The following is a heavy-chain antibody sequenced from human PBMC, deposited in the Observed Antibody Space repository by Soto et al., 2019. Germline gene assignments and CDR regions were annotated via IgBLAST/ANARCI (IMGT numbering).Heavy chain of an antibody. CDR2: ISGSGGST. Sequence: PGGSLRLSCSASGFTFSSYAMSWVRQAPGKGLDWVSAISGSGGSTYYADSVKGRFTISRDNSKNTLYLQMNSLRAEDTAVYYSAKRYYDFWSGYYRDNWFDPWGQGTLVTVSS. CDR1: GFTFSSYA. V-gene: IGHV3-23*01. D-gene: IGHD3-3*01. J-gene: IGHJ5*02. CDR3: AKRYYDFWSGYYRDNWFDP.